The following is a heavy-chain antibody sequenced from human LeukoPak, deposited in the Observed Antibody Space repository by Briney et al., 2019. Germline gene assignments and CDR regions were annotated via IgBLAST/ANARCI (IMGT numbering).Heavy chain of an antibody. D-gene: IGHD6-13*01. CDR3: ARGYSSSWGDWFDP. V-gene: IGHV1-2*06. CDR1: GYTFTGYY. CDR2: IIPNSGGT. J-gene: IGHJ5*02. Sequence: ASVKVSCKASGYTFTGYYMHWVRQAPGQGLEWMGRIIPNSGGTNYAQKFQGRVTMTRDTSISTAYMELSRLRTDDTAVYYCARGYSSSWGDWFDPWGQGTLVTVSS.